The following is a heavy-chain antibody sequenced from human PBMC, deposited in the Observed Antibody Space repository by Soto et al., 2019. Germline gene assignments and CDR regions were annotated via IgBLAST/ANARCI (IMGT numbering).Heavy chain of an antibody. CDR3: ARDPGVRGVTSPYGMDV. CDR1: GGSISSGGYY. V-gene: IGHV4-31*03. CDR2: IYYSGST. Sequence: SETLSLTCTVSGGSISSGGYYWSWIRQHPGQGLEWIGYIYYSGSTYYNPSLKSRVTISVDTSKNQFSLKLSSVTAADTAVYYCARDPGVRGVTSPYGMDVWGQGTTVTV. D-gene: IGHD3-10*01. J-gene: IGHJ6*02.